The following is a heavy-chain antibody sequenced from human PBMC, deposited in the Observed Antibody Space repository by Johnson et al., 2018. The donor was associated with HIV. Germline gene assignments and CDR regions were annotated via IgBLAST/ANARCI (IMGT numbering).Heavy chain of an antibody. D-gene: IGHD6-19*01. J-gene: IGHJ3*02. V-gene: IGHV3-30*02. CDR1: GFTFSSYG. Sequence: MQLVESGGGVVQPGGSLRLSCAASGFTFSSYGMHWVRQAPGKGPEWVAFIRYDGSNTYYAASVTGRFTISRDNSKNTVFLQMNTLRADDTAVYYCAKVARYGGSGWVDAFDIWGQGTMVTVS. CDR2: IRYDGSNT. CDR3: AKVARYGGSGWVDAFDI.